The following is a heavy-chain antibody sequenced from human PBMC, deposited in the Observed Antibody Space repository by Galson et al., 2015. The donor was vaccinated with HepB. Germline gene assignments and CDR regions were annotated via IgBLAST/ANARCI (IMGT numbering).Heavy chain of an antibody. D-gene: IGHD6-13*01. CDR3: AKDLGWAAAGMSAFDI. Sequence: SLRLSCAASGFTFSSYGMHWVRQAPGKGLEWVAVISYDGSNKYYADSVKGRFTISRDNSKNTLYLQMNSLRAEDTAVYYCAKDLGWAAAGMSAFDIWGQGTMVTVSS. V-gene: IGHV3-30*18. CDR1: GFTFSSYG. CDR2: ISYDGSNK. J-gene: IGHJ3*02.